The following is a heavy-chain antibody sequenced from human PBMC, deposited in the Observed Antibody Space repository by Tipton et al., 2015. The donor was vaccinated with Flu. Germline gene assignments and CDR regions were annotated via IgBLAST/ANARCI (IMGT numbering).Heavy chain of an antibody. CDR1: GFAVRTNY. J-gene: IGHJ6*02. D-gene: IGHD4-11*01. Sequence: GSLRLSCEASGFAVRTNYMSWVRQAPGKGPEWVSVIYSGGTTYYADSVKGRFTISRDSSQNILYLQMNNLRAEDTAMYYCAREVTTVPFSLGDVWGQGTTVTVSS. CDR3: AREVTTVPFSLGDV. CDR2: IYSGGTT. V-gene: IGHV3-53*01.